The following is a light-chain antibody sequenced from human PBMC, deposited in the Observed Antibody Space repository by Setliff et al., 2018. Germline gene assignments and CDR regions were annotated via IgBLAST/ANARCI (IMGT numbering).Light chain of an antibody. CDR1: IGDVGAYDF. CDR3: SAYTSSSTYV. J-gene: IGLJ1*01. Sequence: QSALTQPASVSGSPGQSITISCSGTIGDVGAYDFVSWYQHHPGKAPKLVIYEVTNRPSGISKRFSGSKSGNSASLIISGLQAEDEADYYCSAYTSSSTYVFGTGTKVTVL. CDR2: EVT. V-gene: IGLV2-14*01.